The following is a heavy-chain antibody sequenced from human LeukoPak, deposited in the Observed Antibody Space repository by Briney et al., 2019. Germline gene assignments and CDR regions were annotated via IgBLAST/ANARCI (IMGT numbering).Heavy chain of an antibody. CDR2: IISSGSYM. CDR1: GFTFSSYG. J-gene: IGHJ4*02. D-gene: IGHD3-22*01. Sequence: NPGGSLRLSCAASGFTFSSYGMNWVRQAPGKGLEWVSSIISSGSYMYYADSVKGRFTISRDNAKNSLYLQMNSLRAEDTAVYYCARHYYDSSGYYSCDYWGQGTLVIVSS. V-gene: IGHV3-21*06. CDR3: ARHYYDSSGYYSCDY.